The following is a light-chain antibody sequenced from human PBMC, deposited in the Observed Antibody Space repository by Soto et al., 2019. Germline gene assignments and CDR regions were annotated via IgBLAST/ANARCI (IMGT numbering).Light chain of an antibody. V-gene: IGLV2-23*01. CDR3: SLDAGRNNYV. CDR1: DVGSYGV. J-gene: IGLJ1*01. CDR2: DGT. Sequence: QSVLTQPASVSGSPGQTITISCSDVGSYGVVSWYQQHPGKVPKLMIFDGTQRPSAVSDRFAGSKSANTASLTISGLQAEDEADYHCSLDAGRNNYVFGTGTKVTVL.